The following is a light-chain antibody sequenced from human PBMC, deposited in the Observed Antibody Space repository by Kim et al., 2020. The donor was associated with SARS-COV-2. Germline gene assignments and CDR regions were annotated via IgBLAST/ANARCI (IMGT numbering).Light chain of an antibody. CDR1: HSVSANY. Sequence: ESVLTQSPGTLSLSPGERATLSCRASHSVSANYLAWYQQRPGQPPRLLIYAASSRASGIPDRFSGSGSGTDFTLTISRLGPEDSALYYCQKYDSSHWTFGQGTKVDI. CDR2: AAS. J-gene: IGKJ1*01. V-gene: IGKV3-20*01. CDR3: QKYDSSHWT.